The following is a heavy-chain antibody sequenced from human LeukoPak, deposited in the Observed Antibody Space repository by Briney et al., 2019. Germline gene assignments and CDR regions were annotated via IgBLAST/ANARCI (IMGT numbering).Heavy chain of an antibody. CDR1: GGSFSTYY. Sequence: ETLSLTCAVYGGSFSTYYWSWLRQAPGKGLEWVSVIYSGGSTYYADSVKGRFTISRDNSKNTLYLQMNSLRAEDTAVYYCARDSPCPRSWGQGTLVTVSS. D-gene: IGHD1-14*01. V-gene: IGHV3-66*01. J-gene: IGHJ4*02. CDR2: IYSGGST. CDR3: ARDSPCPRS.